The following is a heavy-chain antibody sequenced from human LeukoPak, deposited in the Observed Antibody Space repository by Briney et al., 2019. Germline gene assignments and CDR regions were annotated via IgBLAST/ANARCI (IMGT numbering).Heavy chain of an antibody. CDR1: GFTFSSYW. J-gene: IGHJ4*02. CDR3: VRENHYYESSGYWAY. Sequence: GGSLRLSCAASGFTFSSYWMHWVRQAPGKGLEWVSRINIDRSSTTYADSVKGRFTISRDNAKNTLYVQMNSLRAEDTAVYYCVRENHYYESSGYWAYWGQGTLVTVSS. D-gene: IGHD3-22*01. CDR2: INIDRSST. V-gene: IGHV3-74*01.